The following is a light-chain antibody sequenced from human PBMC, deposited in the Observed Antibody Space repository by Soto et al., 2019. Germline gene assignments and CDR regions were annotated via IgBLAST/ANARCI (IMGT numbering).Light chain of an antibody. CDR1: QDISNY. J-gene: IGKJ1*01. Sequence: DIQMTQSPSSLSASIGDRVTITCRARQDISNYLAWYQQKPGKVPKLLIYAASTLQSGVPSRFSGSGSGTDFTLTISSLQPEDAATYYCQKYNSAPQTFGQGTKEEVK. CDR3: QKYNSAPQT. V-gene: IGKV1-27*01. CDR2: AAS.